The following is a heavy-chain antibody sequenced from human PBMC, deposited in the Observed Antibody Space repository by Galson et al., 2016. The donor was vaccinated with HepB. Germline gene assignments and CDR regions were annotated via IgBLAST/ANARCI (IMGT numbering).Heavy chain of an antibody. CDR2: VNHFGNN. Sequence: SETLSLTCNFHGGSFSDYYWSWIRQAPGKGLEWIGEVNHFGNNNYNSALKSRVTISVDTSKKQFSLKLTSVTAADMAIYYCVIPRGIAVAGWSYWGQGILVTVSS. CDR3: VIPRGIAVAGWSY. V-gene: IGHV4-34*01. D-gene: IGHD6-19*01. CDR1: GGSFSDYY. J-gene: IGHJ4*02.